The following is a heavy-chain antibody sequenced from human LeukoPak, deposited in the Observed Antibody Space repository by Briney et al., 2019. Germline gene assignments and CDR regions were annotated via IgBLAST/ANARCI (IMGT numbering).Heavy chain of an antibody. V-gene: IGHV3-7*01. D-gene: IGHD6-13*01. CDR3: ARDIAAGNWFDP. Sequence: GGSLRLSCAASGFTFSSYSMSWVRQAPGKGLEWVANIKQDGSEKYYVDSVKGRFTISRDNAKNSLLLQMNSLRAEDTAVYYCARDIAAGNWFDPWGQGTLVTVSS. CDR2: IKQDGSEK. J-gene: IGHJ5*02. CDR1: GFTFSSYS.